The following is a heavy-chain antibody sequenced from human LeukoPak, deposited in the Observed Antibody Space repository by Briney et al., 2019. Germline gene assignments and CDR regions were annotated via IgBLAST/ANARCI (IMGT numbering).Heavy chain of an antibody. CDR1: GYTFTGYY. CDR3: ARDIKYYYDSSGYPIFPDY. D-gene: IGHD3-22*01. CDR2: INPNSGGT. V-gene: IGHV1-2*02. Sequence: GASVKVSCKASGYTFTGYYMHWVRQAPGQGLEWMGWINPNSGGTNYAQKFQGRVTMTRDTSISTAYMELSRLRSDDTAVYYCARDIKYYYDSSGYPIFPDYWGQGTLVTVSS. J-gene: IGHJ4*02.